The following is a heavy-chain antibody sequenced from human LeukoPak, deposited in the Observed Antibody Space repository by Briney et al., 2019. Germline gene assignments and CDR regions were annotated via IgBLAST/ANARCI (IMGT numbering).Heavy chain of an antibody. D-gene: IGHD3-9*01. V-gene: IGHV4-4*09. J-gene: IGHJ4*02. CDR2: IYTSGST. CDR3: ARRPDTGYYFDY. Sequence: PSETLSLTCTVSGGSISSYYWSWIRQPPGKGLEWIGYIYTSGSTNYNPSLKSRVTISVDTSKNQFSLKLSSVTAADTAVYYCARRPDTGYYFDYWGQGTLVTVSS. CDR1: GGSISSYY.